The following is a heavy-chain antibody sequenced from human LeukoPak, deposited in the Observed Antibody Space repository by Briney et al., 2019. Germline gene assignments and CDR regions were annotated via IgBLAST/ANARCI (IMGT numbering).Heavy chain of an antibody. Sequence: SQTLSRTCTVSGGSISSGDYYWRSIRQQPGKGLEWIGYIYYSGSTYYNPSHKSPVTISADTPKNQCSLKLSAVTAADTAVYYCARVMGRVDYWGQGTLVTVSS. D-gene: IGHD1-26*01. CDR3: ARVMGRVDY. CDR2: IYYSGST. CDR1: GGSISSGDYY. V-gene: IGHV4-31*01. J-gene: IGHJ4*02.